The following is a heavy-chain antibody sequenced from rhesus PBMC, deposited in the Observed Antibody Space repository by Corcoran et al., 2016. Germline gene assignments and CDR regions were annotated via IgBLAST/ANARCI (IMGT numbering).Heavy chain of an antibody. CDR3: ARGYSWNNVGWYFDL. CDR2: INGNSGST. V-gene: IGHV4-80*01. Sequence: QVQLQESGPGLVKPSETLSLTCAVSGGSFSSYWWSWIRQPPGKGLEWIGVINGNSGSTNYNPSLKSRVTVSKDASKNQFSLNLSSVTAADTAVYYCARGYSWNNVGWYFDLWGPGTPITISS. J-gene: IGHJ2*01. D-gene: IGHD1-20*01. CDR1: GGSFSSYW.